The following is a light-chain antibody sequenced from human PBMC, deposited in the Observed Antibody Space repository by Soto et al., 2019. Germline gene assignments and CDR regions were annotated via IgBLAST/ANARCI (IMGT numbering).Light chain of an antibody. V-gene: IGKV1-5*01. Sequence: DIQMTQSPATLSAFMGDRVTITCRASQSMSNWLAWYQQKPGKAPKLLIYDASSLESGVPSRFSGNGSGTAFTLTISSLQSDDFATYYCQQYNSYSPSLTFGQGTKVEIK. CDR1: QSMSNW. J-gene: IGKJ1*01. CDR2: DAS. CDR3: QQYNSYSPSLT.